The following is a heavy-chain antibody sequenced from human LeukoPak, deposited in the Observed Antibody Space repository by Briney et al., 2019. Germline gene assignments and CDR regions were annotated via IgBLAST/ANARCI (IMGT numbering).Heavy chain of an antibody. CDR3: ARDSVADFWSGYSQNFDY. D-gene: IGHD3-3*01. CDR2: IIPIFGTA. CDR1: GGTFSSYA. J-gene: IGHJ4*02. Sequence: SVKVSCKASGGTFSSYAISWVRQAPGQGLEWMGGIIPIFGTANYAQKFQGRVTITADESTSTAYMELSSLRSDDTAVYYCARDSVADFWSGYSQNFDYWGQGTLVTVSS. V-gene: IGHV1-69*13.